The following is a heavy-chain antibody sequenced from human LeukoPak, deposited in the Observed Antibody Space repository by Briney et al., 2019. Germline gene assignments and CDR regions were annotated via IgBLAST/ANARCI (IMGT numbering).Heavy chain of an antibody. CDR3: ARDSSPYDSSGYWDAFDI. J-gene: IGHJ3*02. CDR2: IKQDGSEK. CDR1: GFTFNSYW. V-gene: IGHV3-7*01. D-gene: IGHD3-22*01. Sequence: GGSLRLSCAASGFTFNSYWMSWVRQAPGKGLDWVANIKQDGSEKYYVDSMKGRFTISRDNAKNSLFLQMNSLRAEDTAVYYCARDSSPYDSSGYWDAFDIWGQGTMVTVSS.